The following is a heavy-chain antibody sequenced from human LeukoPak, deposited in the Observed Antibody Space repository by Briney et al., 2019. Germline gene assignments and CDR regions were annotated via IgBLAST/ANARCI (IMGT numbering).Heavy chain of an antibody. D-gene: IGHD4-17*01. CDR2: IIPIFGTA. CDR3: ARDLAYGDYESWFDP. J-gene: IGHJ5*02. Sequence: PGGSLRLSCAASGFTFSNCGMHWVRQAPGQGLEWMGGIIPIFGTANYAQKFQGRVTITADESTSTAYMELSSLRSEDTAVYYCARDLAYGDYESWFDPWGQGTLVTVSS. V-gene: IGHV1-69*01. CDR1: GFTFSNCG.